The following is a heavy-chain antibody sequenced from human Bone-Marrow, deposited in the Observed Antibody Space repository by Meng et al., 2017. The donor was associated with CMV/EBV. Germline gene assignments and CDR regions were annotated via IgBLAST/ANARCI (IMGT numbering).Heavy chain of an antibody. J-gene: IGHJ4*02. V-gene: IGHV3-48*04. CDR3: ARGRGVLLWFGELPNDY. CDR1: GFTFSSYW. D-gene: IGHD3-10*01. Sequence: GESLKISCAASGFTFSSYWMSWVRQAPGKGLEWVSYISSSGSTIYYADSVKGRFTISRDNAKNSLYLQMNSLRAEDTAVYYCARGRGVLLWFGELPNDYWGQGTLVTVSS. CDR2: ISSSGSTI.